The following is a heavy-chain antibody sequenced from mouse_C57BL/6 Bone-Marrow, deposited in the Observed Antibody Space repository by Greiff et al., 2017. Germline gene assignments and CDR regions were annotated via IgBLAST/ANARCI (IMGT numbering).Heavy chain of an antibody. Sequence: PGQGLEWIGYINPSSAYTQYNQKFKDKATLTADKSSSTAYMQLSSLTSEDSAVYYCTRNGYPYWYFEVWGTGTTVTVSS. D-gene: IGHD2-2*01. J-gene: IGHJ1*03. CDR3: TRNGYPYWYFEV. V-gene: IGHV1-4*01. CDR2: INPSSAYT.